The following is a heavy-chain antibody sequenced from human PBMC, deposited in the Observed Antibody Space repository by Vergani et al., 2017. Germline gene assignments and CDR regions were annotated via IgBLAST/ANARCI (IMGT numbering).Heavy chain of an antibody. J-gene: IGHJ4*02. V-gene: IGHV3-23*04. CDR3: AKALIVGATDGTLDY. CDR1: GFTVSSNY. CDR2: ISGSGGST. Sequence: EVQLVESGGGLVQPGGSLRLSCAASGFTVSSNYMSWVRQAPGKGLEWVSAISGSGGSTYYADSVKGRFTSSRDNSKNTLYLQMNSLRAEDTAVYYCAKALIVGATDGTLDYWGQGTLVTVSS. D-gene: IGHD1-26*01.